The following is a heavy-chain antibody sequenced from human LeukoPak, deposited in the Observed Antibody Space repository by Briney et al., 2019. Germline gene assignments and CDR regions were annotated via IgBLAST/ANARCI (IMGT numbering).Heavy chain of an antibody. CDR1: GGTFSSYA. CDR2: IIPIFGTA. J-gene: IGHJ4*02. D-gene: IGHD3-22*01. CDR3: ARSEIVVITPSYFDY. V-gene: IGHV1-69*06. Sequence: GASVKVSCKASGGTFSSYAISWVRQAPGQGLEWMGGIIPIFGTANYAQKFQGRVTITADKSTSTAYMELSSLRSEDTAVYCCARSEIVVITPSYFDYWGQGTLVTVSS.